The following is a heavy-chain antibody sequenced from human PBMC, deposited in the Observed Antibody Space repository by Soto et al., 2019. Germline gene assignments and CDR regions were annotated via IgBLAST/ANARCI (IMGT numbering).Heavy chain of an antibody. CDR1: GGSISNYY. Sequence: PSETLSLTCSVSGGSISNYYWSWIRQSAGKGLEWIGRIYPGGSTNYNPSLKSRVTMSVDTSKNQFSLRLTSVTAADTAVYYCARASVGPPGGGSWIMPFDFWGQATRVTVSS. D-gene: IGHD2-15*01. CDR2: IYPGGST. CDR3: ARASVGPPGGGSWIMPFDF. J-gene: IGHJ4*02. V-gene: IGHV4-4*07.